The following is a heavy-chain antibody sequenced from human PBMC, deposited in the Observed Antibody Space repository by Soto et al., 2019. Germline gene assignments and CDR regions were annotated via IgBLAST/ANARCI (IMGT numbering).Heavy chain of an antibody. D-gene: IGHD6-6*01. Sequence: GGSLRLSCAASGFTFSSYWMSWVRQAPGKGLEWVANIKQDGSEKYYVDSVKGRFTISRDNAKNSLYLQMNSLRAEDTAVYYCARVTGYSSSSVFYYYGMDVWGQGTTVTVSS. CDR2: IKQDGSEK. CDR3: ARVTGYSSSSVFYYYGMDV. V-gene: IGHV3-7*01. CDR1: GFTFSSYW. J-gene: IGHJ6*02.